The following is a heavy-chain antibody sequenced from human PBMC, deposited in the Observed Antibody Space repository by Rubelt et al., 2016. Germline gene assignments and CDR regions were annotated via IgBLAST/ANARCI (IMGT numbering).Heavy chain of an antibody. D-gene: IGHD3-16*01. CDR3: MSGAGY. CDR2: IKPDGSDR. J-gene: IGHJ4*02. CDR1: GLTFSNYW. Sequence: EVQLVESGGGLVQPGGSLRLSCAASGLTFSNYWMNWVRQAPGKGLEWVANIKPDGSDRNFVDSVKGRVTISRDNAKNSVYLQMDSLRADDTAIYFCMSGAGYWGQGTLVTVSS. V-gene: IGHV3-7*01.